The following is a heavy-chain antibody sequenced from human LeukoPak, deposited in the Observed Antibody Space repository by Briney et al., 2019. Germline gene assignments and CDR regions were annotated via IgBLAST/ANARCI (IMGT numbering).Heavy chain of an antibody. CDR2: IKQDGSEN. D-gene: IGHD5/OR15-5a*01. J-gene: IGHJ3*02. CDR3: ARGVHAFDI. V-gene: IGHV3-7*01. CDR1: GFTFNNYW. Sequence: HPGGSLRLSCVASGFTFNNYWMSWVRQAPGKGLEWVANIKQDGSENYYVDSVKGRFTISRDNAKNSLYLQMNSLRAEDTAVYYCARGVHAFDIWGQGTMVTVSS.